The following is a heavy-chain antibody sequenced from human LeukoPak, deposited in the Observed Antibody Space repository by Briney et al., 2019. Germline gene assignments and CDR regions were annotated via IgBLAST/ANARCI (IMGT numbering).Heavy chain of an antibody. D-gene: IGHD3-3*01. CDR2: IYTSGST. Sequence: SETLSLTCTVSGGSISSGSYYWSWIRQPAGKGLEWIGRIYTSGSTNYNPSLKSRVTISVDTSKNQFSLKLSSVTAADTAVYYCARDSYDFWSGLPSYYFDYWGQGALVTVSS. CDR1: GGSISSGSYY. J-gene: IGHJ4*02. CDR3: ARDSYDFWSGLPSYYFDY. V-gene: IGHV4-61*02.